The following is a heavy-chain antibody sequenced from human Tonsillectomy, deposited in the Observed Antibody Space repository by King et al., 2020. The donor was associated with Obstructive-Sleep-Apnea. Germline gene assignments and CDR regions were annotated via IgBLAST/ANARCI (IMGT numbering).Heavy chain of an antibody. J-gene: IGHJ4*02. D-gene: IGHD2-15*01. V-gene: IGHV3-23*04. CDR3: AKGAQAMCSGGTCYLDY. CDR2: ISGSGGST. CDR1: GFTFSNYA. Sequence: VQLVESGGGLVQPGGSLRLSCAASGFTFSNYAMSWVRQAPGKGLEWVSAISGSGGSTYYADSVKGRFTISRDNSKNTLYLKMNSLRAEDTAVYYCAKGAQAMCSGGTCYLDYWGQGTLVTVSS.